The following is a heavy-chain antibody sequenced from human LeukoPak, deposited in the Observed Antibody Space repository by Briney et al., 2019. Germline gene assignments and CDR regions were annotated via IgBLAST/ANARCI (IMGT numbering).Heavy chain of an antibody. CDR1: GFTFSSYW. CDR2: INSDGSTT. D-gene: IGHD3-10*01. Sequence: GGSLRLSFVASGFTFSSYWMHWVRQAPGKGLVWVSRINSDGSTTSYADSVKGRFTISRDNAKNTLYLQMNSLRAEDTAVYYCVRQTDYYGSGSYFTVGDYWGQGTLVTVSS. CDR3: VRQTDYYGSGSYFTVGDY. J-gene: IGHJ4*02. V-gene: IGHV3-74*01.